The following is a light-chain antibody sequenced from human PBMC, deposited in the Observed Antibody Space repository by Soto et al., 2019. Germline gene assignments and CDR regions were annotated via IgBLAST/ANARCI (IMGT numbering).Light chain of an antibody. CDR2: DAS. J-gene: IGKJ4*01. CDR3: QQRSNWPLT. Sequence: EIVLTQSPATLSLSPGERATLSCRASQGVSNYLTWYQQKPGQAPRLLIYDASNRATGIPARFSGGGSGADFTLTISSLEPEDFAVYYCQQRSNWPLTFGGGTKVEIE. V-gene: IGKV3-11*01. CDR1: QGVSNY.